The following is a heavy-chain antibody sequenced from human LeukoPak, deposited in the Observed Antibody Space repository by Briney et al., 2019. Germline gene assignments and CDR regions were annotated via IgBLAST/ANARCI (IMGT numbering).Heavy chain of an antibody. CDR3: ARDPSGEWDRFDP. CDR1: GGSISSYY. J-gene: IGHJ5*02. D-gene: IGHD3-16*01. CDR2: IYYSGST. V-gene: IGHV4-59*01. Sequence: SETLSLTCTVSGGSISSYYWSWIRQPPGKGLEGNGYIYYSGSTNYNPSLKSRVTISLDTSKNQFSLKLSSVTAADTAVYYCARDPSGEWDRFDPWGQGTLVTVSS.